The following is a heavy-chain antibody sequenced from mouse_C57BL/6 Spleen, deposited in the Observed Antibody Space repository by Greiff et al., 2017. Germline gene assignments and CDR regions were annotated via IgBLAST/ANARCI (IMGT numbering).Heavy chain of an antibody. CDR3: ARERGYYYGSSYAMDY. J-gene: IGHJ4*01. CDR2: INPSNGGT. Sequence: QVQLQQPGTELVKPGASVKLSCKASGYTFTSYWMHWVKQRPGQGLEWIGNINPSNGGTNYNEKFKSKATLTVDKSSSTAYMQLSSLTSEDSAVYYCARERGYYYGSSYAMDYWGKGTSVTVSS. CDR1: GYTFTSYW. D-gene: IGHD1-1*01. V-gene: IGHV1-53*01.